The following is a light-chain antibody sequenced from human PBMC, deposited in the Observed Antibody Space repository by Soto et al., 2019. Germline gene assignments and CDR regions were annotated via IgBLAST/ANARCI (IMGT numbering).Light chain of an antibody. V-gene: IGKV3-20*01. Sequence: DIVLTQSPGTLSLSPGERATLSCRASQSVSSKYLAWYQQKPGQPPRVLIYGTSIRATGIPERFSGGGSGTDFTLTIPRLEPEDFAVYYCQQYGSSLFTFGPGTKVDFK. J-gene: IGKJ3*01. CDR3: QQYGSSLFT. CDR1: QSVSSKY. CDR2: GTS.